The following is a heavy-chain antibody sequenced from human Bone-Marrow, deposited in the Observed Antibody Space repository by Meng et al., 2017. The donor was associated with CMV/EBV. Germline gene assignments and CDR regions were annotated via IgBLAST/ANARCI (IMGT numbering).Heavy chain of an antibody. V-gene: IGHV4-39*07. CDR1: GGSISSSSYY. J-gene: IGHJ4*02. Sequence: SETLSLTCTVSGGSISSSSYYWGWIRQPPGKGLEWIGSIYYSGSTYYNPSLKSRVTISVDTSKNQFSLKLSSVTAADTAVYYCARGAANYDFWSGYYSGAYYFDYWGQGTRVTVSS. CDR2: IYYSGST. D-gene: IGHD3-3*01. CDR3: ARGAANYDFWSGYYSGAYYFDY.